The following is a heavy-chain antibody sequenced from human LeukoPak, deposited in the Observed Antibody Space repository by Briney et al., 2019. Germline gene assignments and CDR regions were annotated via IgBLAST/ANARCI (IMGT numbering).Heavy chain of an antibody. D-gene: IGHD3-10*01. CDR1: GFTFGNYW. CDR2: IKQDGSDK. J-gene: IGHJ4*02. CDR3: ARGPRILTLGSYYFDY. Sequence: GGSLRLSCAASGFTFGNYWMSWVRQAPGKGLEWVANIKQDGSDKYYVDSVTGRFTISRANAMNSLYLEMNSLTAEDTAVYYCARGPRILTLGSYYFDYWGQGSLVTVSS. V-gene: IGHV3-7*03.